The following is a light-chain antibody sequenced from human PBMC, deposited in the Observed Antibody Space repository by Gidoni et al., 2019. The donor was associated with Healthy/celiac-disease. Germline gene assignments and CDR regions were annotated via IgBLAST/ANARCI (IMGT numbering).Light chain of an antibody. CDR1: QSISSY. CDR2: AAS. Sequence: DIQMTQSPSSLSASVGDRVTITCRASQSISSYLNWYQQKQGKPPKLLIYAASSLQSGVPSRFSGSGSGTDFTLTISSLQPEDFATYYCQQSYSTPWTFGQGTKVEIK. V-gene: IGKV1-39*01. J-gene: IGKJ1*01. CDR3: QQSYSTPWT.